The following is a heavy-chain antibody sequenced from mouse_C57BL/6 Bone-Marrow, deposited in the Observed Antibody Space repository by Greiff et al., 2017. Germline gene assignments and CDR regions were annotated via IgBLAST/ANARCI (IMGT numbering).Heavy chain of an antibody. CDR1: GYAFTNYL. V-gene: IGHV1-54*01. CDR2: INPGSGGT. D-gene: IGHD2-12*01. Sequence: VQLQQSGAELVRPGTSVKVSCKASGYAFTNYLIEWVKQRPGQGLEWIGVINPGSGGTNYNEKFKGKATLTADKSSSTAYMQLSSLTSEDSAVYFGARSWVYAFAYWGQGTLVTVSA. CDR3: ARSWVYAFAY. J-gene: IGHJ3*01.